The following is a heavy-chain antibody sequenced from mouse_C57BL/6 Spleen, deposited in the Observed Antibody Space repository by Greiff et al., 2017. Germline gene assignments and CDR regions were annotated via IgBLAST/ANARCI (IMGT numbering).Heavy chain of an antibody. CDR1: GYTFTEYT. CDR3: ARHEEGWLLLDY. Sequence: VHLVESGAELVKPGASVKLSCKASGYTFTEYTIHWVKQRSGQGLEWIGWFYPGSGSIKYNEKFKDKATLTADKSSSTVYMELSRLTSEDSAVYFCARHEEGWLLLDYWGQGTTLTVSS. CDR2: FYPGSGSI. V-gene: IGHV1-62-2*01. J-gene: IGHJ2*01. D-gene: IGHD2-3*01.